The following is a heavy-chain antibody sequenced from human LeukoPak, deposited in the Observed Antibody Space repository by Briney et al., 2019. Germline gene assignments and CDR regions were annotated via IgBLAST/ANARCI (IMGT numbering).Heavy chain of an antibody. CDR3: ARAHSIASYYYGVDV. CDR2: INHSGST. Sequence: PSETLSLTCAVYGGSFSGYYWSWIRQPPGKGLEWIGKINHSGSTNYNPSLKSRVTVSVDTSENQFSLKLSSVTAADTAVYYCARAHSIASYYYGVDVWGQGTTVTVSS. CDR1: GGSFSGYY. D-gene: IGHD2/OR15-2a*01. J-gene: IGHJ6*02. V-gene: IGHV4-34*01.